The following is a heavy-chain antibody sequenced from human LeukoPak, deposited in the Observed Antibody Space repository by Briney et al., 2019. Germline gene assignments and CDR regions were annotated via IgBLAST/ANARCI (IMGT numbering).Heavy chain of an antibody. V-gene: IGHV5-10-1*01. CDR1: GYNFTNYW. D-gene: IGHD6-6*01. Sequence: GGSLKISCKGSGYNFTNYWISWVRQMPGKGLEWMGTIDPSDSYNNYSPSFQGHVTISADKSISTAYLQWSSLKASDTAMYYCARAYSRSRFDYWGQGTLVTVSS. CDR2: IDPSDSYN. CDR3: ARAYSRSRFDY. J-gene: IGHJ4*02.